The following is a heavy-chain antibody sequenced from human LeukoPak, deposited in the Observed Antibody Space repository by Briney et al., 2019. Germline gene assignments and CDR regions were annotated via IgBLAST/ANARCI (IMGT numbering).Heavy chain of an antibody. CDR2: ISGSGGST. V-gene: IGHV3-23*01. Sequence: GSLRLSCAASGFTFSSYAMSWVRQAPGKGLGWVSAISGSGGSTYYADSVKGRFTISRDNSKNTLYLQMNSLRAEDTAVYYCANSGGAAFDIWGQGTMVTVSS. CDR3: ANSGGAAFDI. J-gene: IGHJ3*02. D-gene: IGHD2-21*01. CDR1: GFTFSSYA.